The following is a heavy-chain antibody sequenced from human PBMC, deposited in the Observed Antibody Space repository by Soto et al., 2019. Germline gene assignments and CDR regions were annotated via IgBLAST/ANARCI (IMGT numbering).Heavy chain of an antibody. CDR1: GGTFSTYT. V-gene: IGHV1-69*08. CDR3: AGDPDSHYNDSHASSYP. CDR2: IIPIIGII. Sequence: QVQLVQSGAEVKKPGSSVKVSCKASGGTFSTYTITWVRQAPGQGLEWMGRIIPIIGIINYAQKFQGRVTISADKFTGTAYMEVTGVRADDTAVYYCAGDPDSHYNDSHASSYPWGQGTLVTVSS. J-gene: IGHJ5*02. D-gene: IGHD4-4*01.